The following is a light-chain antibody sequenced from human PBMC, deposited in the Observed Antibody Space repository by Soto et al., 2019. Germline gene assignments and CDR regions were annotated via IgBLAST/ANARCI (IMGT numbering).Light chain of an antibody. CDR1: SSDVGGYNY. CDR2: EVS. Sequence: QSVLTQPPSASGSPGQSVTISCTGSSSDVGGYNYVSWYQQHPGKAPKFMIYEVSKRPSGVPDRFSGSTSGNTASLTVSGLQAEDEDDYYCSSYAGSNNVIFGGGTKLTVL. J-gene: IGLJ2*01. CDR3: SSYAGSNNVI. V-gene: IGLV2-8*01.